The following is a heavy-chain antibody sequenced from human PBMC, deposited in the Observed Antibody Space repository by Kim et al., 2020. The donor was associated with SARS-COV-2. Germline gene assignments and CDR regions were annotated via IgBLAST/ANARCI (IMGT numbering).Heavy chain of an antibody. D-gene: IGHD3-10*01. CDR2: ISYDGSNK. V-gene: IGHV3-30*18. Sequence: GGSLRLSCAASGFTFSSYGMHWVRQAPGKGLEWVAVISYDGSNKYYADSVKGRFTISRDNSKNTLYLQMNSLRAEDTAVYYCAKEPENYGFGESPAAYDYWGQETLRTVSS. CDR1: GFTFSSYG. J-gene: IGHJ4*02. CDR3: AKEPENYGFGESPAAYDY.